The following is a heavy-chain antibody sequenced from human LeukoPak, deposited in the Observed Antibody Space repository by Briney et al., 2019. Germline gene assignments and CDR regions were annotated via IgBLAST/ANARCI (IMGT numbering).Heavy chain of an antibody. V-gene: IGHV3-9*03. CDR2: ISWNSGSI. CDR1: GFTFVDYA. Sequence: PGRSLRLSCAATGFTFVDYAMHWVRQAPGKGLEWVSGISWNSGSIGYADSVKGRFTISRDNAKNSLYLQMNSLRAEDMALYYCAKAGVRAAAGAPYCDYWGQGTLVTVSS. CDR3: AKAGVRAAAGAPYCDY. D-gene: IGHD6-13*01. J-gene: IGHJ4*02.